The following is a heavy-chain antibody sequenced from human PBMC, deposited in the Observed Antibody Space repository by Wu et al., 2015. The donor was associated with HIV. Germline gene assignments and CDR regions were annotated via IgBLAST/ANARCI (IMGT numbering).Heavy chain of an antibody. D-gene: IGHD4-11*01. Sequence: QVQLVQSGAEVKKPGSSVKISCKTSGGTFSNYGISWVRQAPGQGLEWVGRVIPMFGASEYARKFQGRVTIKADDSTSTVSMELIGLRSEDTAIYYCARNRRDYRGGDGFDIWGQGT. CDR3: ARNRRDYRGGDGFDI. J-gene: IGHJ3*02. V-gene: IGHV1-69*13. CDR2: VIPMFGAS. CDR1: GGTFSNYG.